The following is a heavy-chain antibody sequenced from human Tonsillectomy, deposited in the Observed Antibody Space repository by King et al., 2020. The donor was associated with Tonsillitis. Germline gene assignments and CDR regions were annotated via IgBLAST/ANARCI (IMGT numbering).Heavy chain of an antibody. Sequence: QLVESGGGVVQPGRSLRLSCAASGFTFSSFGIHWVRQAPGKGLEWVAVIWNDGSNKYYADSVRGRFTISRDNAKNTLYLQMNSLSAEDTAMYYCARGAGNRWPYHYYYMDVWGKGTTVTVSS. CDR2: IWNDGSNK. CDR1: GFTFSSFG. CDR3: ARGAGNRWPYHYYYMDV. D-gene: IGHD5-24*01. V-gene: IGHV3-33*08. J-gene: IGHJ6*03.